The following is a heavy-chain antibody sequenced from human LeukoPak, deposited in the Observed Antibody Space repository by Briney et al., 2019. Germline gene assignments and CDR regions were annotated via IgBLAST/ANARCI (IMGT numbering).Heavy chain of an antibody. D-gene: IGHD3-22*01. CDR3: TRDPPSYYYDTSGYPHLDY. V-gene: IGHV3-7*01. Sequence: GGSLRLSCAAFGLTFSTYWMSWVRQAPGKGLEWVANIKQDGSEKYYVDSVKGRFTISRDNAKNSLYLQMNSLRAEDTAVYYCTRDPPSYYYDTSGYPHLDYWGQGTLVTVSS. CDR1: GLTFSTYW. J-gene: IGHJ4*02. CDR2: IKQDGSEK.